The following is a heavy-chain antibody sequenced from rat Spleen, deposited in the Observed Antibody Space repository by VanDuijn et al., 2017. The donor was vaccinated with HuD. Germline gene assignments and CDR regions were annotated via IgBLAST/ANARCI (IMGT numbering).Heavy chain of an antibody. CDR3: TRVTGGSRGYFDY. J-gene: IGHJ2*01. D-gene: IGHD1-8*01. CDR1: GFTFSDNY. Sequence: EVQLVESGGGLVQPGRSLKLSCAASGFTFSDNYMAWVRQAPTKGLEWVASISYDGGSTYYRDSVKGRFTISRDNAKSTLYLQMNSLRSEDTATYYCTRVTGGSRGYFDYWGQGVMVTVSS. CDR2: ISYDGGST. V-gene: IGHV5-20*01.